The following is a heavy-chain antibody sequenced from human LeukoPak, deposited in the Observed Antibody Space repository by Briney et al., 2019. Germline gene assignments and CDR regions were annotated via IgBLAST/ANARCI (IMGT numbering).Heavy chain of an antibody. CDR1: GGSISSHY. V-gene: IGHV4-59*05. CDR3: AGRPGIPAATGGDY. J-gene: IGHJ4*02. CDR2: IYYSGST. D-gene: IGHD6-13*01. Sequence: PSETLSLTCTVSGGSISSHYWSWIRQPPGKGLEWIGSIYYSGSTYYNPSLKSRVTISVDTSKNQFSLKLSSVTAADTAVYYCAGRPGIPAATGGDYGGQGPLVPVSS.